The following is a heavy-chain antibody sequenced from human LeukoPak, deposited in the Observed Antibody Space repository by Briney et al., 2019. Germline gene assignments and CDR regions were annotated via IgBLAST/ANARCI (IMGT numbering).Heavy chain of an antibody. V-gene: IGHV3-23*01. CDR3: AKDKSKLTMVRGDDI. Sequence: GGSLRLSCAASGFTFSSYAMSWVRQAPGKGLEWVSAISGSGGRTYYADSVKGRFTISRDNTKNTLYLQMNSLRAEDTAVYYCAKDKSKLTMVRGDDICGQGKMVTVSS. CDR2: ISGSGGRT. CDR1: GFTFSSYA. D-gene: IGHD3-10*01. J-gene: IGHJ3*02.